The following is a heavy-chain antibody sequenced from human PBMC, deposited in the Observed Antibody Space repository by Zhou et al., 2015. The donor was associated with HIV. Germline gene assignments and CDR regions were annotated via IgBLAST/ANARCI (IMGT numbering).Heavy chain of an antibody. CDR2: IVPVFGKA. D-gene: IGHD6-6*01. J-gene: IGHJ2*01. Sequence: QVQLVQSGAEMKKPGSSVKVSCKTSGDTFNNFGISWVRQAPGQGLEWMGGIVPVFGKAEYAQKFQGRVSITADRPTSTAYMELRSLRSEDAAVYYCARDRGAARPDWRYFDLWGRGTLVSVSS. CDR3: ARDRGAARPDWRYFDL. CDR1: GDTFNNFG. V-gene: IGHV1-69*06.